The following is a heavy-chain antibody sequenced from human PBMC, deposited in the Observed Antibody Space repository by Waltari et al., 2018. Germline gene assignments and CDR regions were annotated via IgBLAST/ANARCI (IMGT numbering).Heavy chain of an antibody. D-gene: IGHD6-19*01. CDR3: ARNTSGWYDN. CDR2: IYYSGST. J-gene: IGHJ5*02. V-gene: IGHV4-59*01. CDR1: GGSMNSYY. Sequence: QVQLQESGPGLVKPSGTLSLTCSVSGGSMNSYYWGWIRQPPGKGLEWIGDIYYSGSTTYNPSLKSRLTISVDTSKNHFSMELTSVTAADTAVYYCARNTSGWYDNWGQGTLVTVSS.